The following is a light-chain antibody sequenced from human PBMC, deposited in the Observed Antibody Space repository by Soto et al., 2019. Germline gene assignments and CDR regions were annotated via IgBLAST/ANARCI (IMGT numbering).Light chain of an antibody. J-gene: IGLJ2*01. V-gene: IGLV4-69*01. CDR3: QNWGTGIGI. CDR1: SGHSNYA. CDR2: LNRDGSH. Sequence: QLVLTQSPSASASLGASVKLTCTLSSGHSNYAIAWHQQQPEKGPRYLMKLNRDGSHSKGDGIPNRFSGSSSGAERYLTIASLQSEDEADYYCQNWGTGIGIFGGGTKLTVL.